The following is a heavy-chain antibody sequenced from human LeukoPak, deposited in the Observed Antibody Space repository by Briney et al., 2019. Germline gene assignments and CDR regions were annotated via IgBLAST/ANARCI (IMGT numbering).Heavy chain of an antibody. CDR3: VKGTGTKYYYYGMDV. J-gene: IGHJ6*02. Sequence: GGSLRLSCAASGFTFNNYAMTWVRQTPGKGLEWVSAISGSGGSTYYADSVKGRFTMSGDNSKNTLYLQMSSLRAEDTAVYYCVKGTGTKYYYYGMDVWGQGTTVTVSS. CDR1: GFTFNNYA. CDR2: ISGSGGST. V-gene: IGHV3-23*01. D-gene: IGHD3/OR15-3a*01.